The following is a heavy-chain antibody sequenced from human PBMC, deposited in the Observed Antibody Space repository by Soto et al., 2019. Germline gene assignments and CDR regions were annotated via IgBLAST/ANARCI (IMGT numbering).Heavy chain of an antibody. CDR3: AGGVAMVRGLNYYYYGMDV. D-gene: IGHD3-10*01. CDR1: GGTLSSYA. Sequence: QVQLVQSGAEVKKPGSSVKISCKASGGTLSSYAISWVRQAPGQGLEWMGGIIPIFGTANYAQKFQGRVTITADESTSTAYIELSCLRSEDTDMDYCAGGVAMVRGLNYYYYGMDVWGQGTTVTVSS. V-gene: IGHV1-69*01. CDR2: IIPIFGTA. J-gene: IGHJ6*02.